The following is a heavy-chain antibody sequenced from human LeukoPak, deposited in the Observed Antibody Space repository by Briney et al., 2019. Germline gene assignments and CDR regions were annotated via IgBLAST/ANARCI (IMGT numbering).Heavy chain of an antibody. J-gene: IGHJ4*02. CDR2: IIPIFGTA. CDR1: GGTSSSYA. D-gene: IGHD1-26*01. Sequence: ASVKVSCKASGGTSSSYAISWVRQAPGQGLEWMGGIIPIFGTANYAQKFQGRVTITTDESTSTAYMELSSLRSEDTAVYYCARAYDSGSYVFDYWGQGTLVTVSS. CDR3: ARAYDSGSYVFDY. V-gene: IGHV1-69*05.